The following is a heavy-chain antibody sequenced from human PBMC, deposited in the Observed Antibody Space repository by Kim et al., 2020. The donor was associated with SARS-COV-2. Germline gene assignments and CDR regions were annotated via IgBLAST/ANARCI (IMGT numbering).Heavy chain of an antibody. CDR1: GFTFSNFS. D-gene: IGHD3-3*01. CDR3: ARVSGFWSGFFDY. Sequence: GGSLRLSCAASGFTFSNFSMNWVRQAPGKGLEWVSYISSSSSTIYYADSVKGRFTISRDNAKNSLYLQMNSLRDEDTAVYYCARVSGFWSGFFDYWGQGTLVTVSS. CDR2: ISSSSSTI. V-gene: IGHV3-48*02. J-gene: IGHJ4*02.